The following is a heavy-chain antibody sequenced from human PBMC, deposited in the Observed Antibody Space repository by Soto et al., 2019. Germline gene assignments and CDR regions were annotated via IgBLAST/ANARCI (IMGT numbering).Heavy chain of an antibody. D-gene: IGHD3-3*01. CDR3: AGERNYDFWSGYSSYGMDV. J-gene: IGHJ6*02. CDR1: GDSFTNYY. Sequence: QVQLIQSGAEVRKPGASVKVSCKASGDSFTNYYFHWVRQAPGLSLEWMGIINSSGGSPTYAQKFLARVTMTRDTSTSTVYMELSSLKSEDTAVYYCAGERNYDFWSGYSSYGMDVWGQGTTVSVSS. V-gene: IGHV1-46*01. CDR2: INSSGGSP.